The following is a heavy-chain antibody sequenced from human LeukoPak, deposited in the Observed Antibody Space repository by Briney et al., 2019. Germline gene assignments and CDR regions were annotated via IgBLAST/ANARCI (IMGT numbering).Heavy chain of an antibody. CDR3: ARRLRRNYFDY. CDR1: GFTFGSYE. CDR2: ISSSGSTI. J-gene: IGHJ4*02. V-gene: IGHV3-48*03. Sequence: PGGSLRLSCVASGFTFGSYEMNWVRQAPGKELEWVSYISSSGSTIYYADSVKGRFTISRDNAKNSLYLQMNSLRAEDTAVYYCARRLRRNYFDYWGQGTLVTVSS. D-gene: IGHD4-17*01.